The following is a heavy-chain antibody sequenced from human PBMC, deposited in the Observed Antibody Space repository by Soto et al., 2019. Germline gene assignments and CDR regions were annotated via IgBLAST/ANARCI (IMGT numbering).Heavy chain of an antibody. D-gene: IGHD3-9*01. Sequence: QVQLQQWGAGLLKPSETLSLTCAVYGGSFSGYYWSWIRQPPGKGLEWIGEINHSGSTNYNPSLKSRVTISVDTSKNQFSPKLSSVTAADTAVYYCARLGSRYFDSLFNKDYWGQGTLVTVSS. CDR2: INHSGST. CDR3: ARLGSRYFDSLFNKDY. V-gene: IGHV4-34*01. J-gene: IGHJ4*02. CDR1: GGSFSGYY.